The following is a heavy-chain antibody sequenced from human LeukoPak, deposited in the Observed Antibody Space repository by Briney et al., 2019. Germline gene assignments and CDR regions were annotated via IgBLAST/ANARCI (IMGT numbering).Heavy chain of an antibody. D-gene: IGHD2-15*01. CDR2: MNPNSGNT. J-gene: IGHJ5*02. V-gene: IGHV1-8*02. CDR3: ARLMGGGSPNRNTFDP. CDR1: GYTFNNYD. Sequence: ASVMTFCTSSGYTFNNYDVNCVGQATVQRLEWMGWMNPNSGNTGYAQKFQGRVTMTRDTSISTAYMELSSLRSEDTAVYYCARLMGGGSPNRNTFDPWGQGTLVTVSS.